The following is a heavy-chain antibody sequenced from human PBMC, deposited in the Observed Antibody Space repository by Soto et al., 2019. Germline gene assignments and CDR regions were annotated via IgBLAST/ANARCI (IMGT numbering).Heavy chain of an antibody. Sequence: GEPQKISCEGSGYSLTGYWISWVRQMSGKGLEWMGRIDPSDAYTNYSPSFQGHVTISADKSISTAYLQWSSLKASDTAMYYCARRIAARLHGMDVWGQGTTVTVSS. J-gene: IGHJ6*02. D-gene: IGHD6-6*01. CDR1: GYSLTGYW. CDR3: ARRIAARLHGMDV. CDR2: IDPSDAYT. V-gene: IGHV5-10-1*01.